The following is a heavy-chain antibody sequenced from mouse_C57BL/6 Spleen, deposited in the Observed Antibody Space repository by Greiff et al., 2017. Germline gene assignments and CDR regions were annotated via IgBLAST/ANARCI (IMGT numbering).Heavy chain of an antibody. CDR3: ARPYDGYYNYYAMDY. CDR2: IYPGSGST. V-gene: IGHV1-55*01. Sequence: VQLQQPGAELVQPGASVKMSCKASGYTFTSYWITWVKQRPGQGLEWIGDIYPGSGSTNYNEKFKSKATLTVDTSSSTAYMQLSSLTSEDSAVYYCARPYDGYYNYYAMDYWGQGTSVTVSS. J-gene: IGHJ4*01. D-gene: IGHD2-3*01. CDR1: GYTFTSYW.